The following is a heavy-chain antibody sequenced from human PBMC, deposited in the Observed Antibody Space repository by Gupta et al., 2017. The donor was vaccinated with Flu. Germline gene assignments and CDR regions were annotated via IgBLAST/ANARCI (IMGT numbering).Heavy chain of an antibody. V-gene: IGHV3-9*01. Sequence: RRAPGKGLEWVSGISWNSATVDYADSVKGRITISRDNAKKSLYLQMNSLRADDTAFYYCVKDSLSSSWSLFDFWGQGTLVTVSS. CDR2: ISWNSATV. CDR3: VKDSLSSSWSLFDF. D-gene: IGHD6-13*01. J-gene: IGHJ4*02.